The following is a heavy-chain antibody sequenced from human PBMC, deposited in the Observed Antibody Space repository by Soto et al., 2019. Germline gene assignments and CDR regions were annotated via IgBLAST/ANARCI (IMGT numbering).Heavy chain of an antibody. D-gene: IGHD3-10*01. CDR3: AKSRGSGTYFNPSDAFDI. Sequence: EVQLLDSGGGLVHPGGSLRLSCAASGFTFSSYAMSWVRQAPGKGLEWVSSISGSGGGTYYADSVKGRFTISRDNSKNTLYLQMNSLRAEDTAVFYCAKSRGSGTYFNPSDAFDIWGQGTMVTVSS. CDR2: ISGSGGGT. V-gene: IGHV3-23*01. J-gene: IGHJ3*02. CDR1: GFTFSSYA.